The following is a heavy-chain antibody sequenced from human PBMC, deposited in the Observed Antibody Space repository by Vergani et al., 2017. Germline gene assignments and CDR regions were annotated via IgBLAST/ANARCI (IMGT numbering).Heavy chain of an antibody. J-gene: IGHJ3*02. V-gene: IGHV3-74*01. Sequence: EVQLVESGGGIVQPGGSLRLSCAASGFTFSSYWMHWVRQAPGKGLVWVSRINSDGSSTSYADSVKGRFTISRDNAKNTLYLQMNSLRAEDTAVYYCARERWGIGWFHAFDIWGQGTMVTVSS. D-gene: IGHD6-19*01. CDR1: GFTFSSYW. CDR2: INSDGSST. CDR3: ARERWGIGWFHAFDI.